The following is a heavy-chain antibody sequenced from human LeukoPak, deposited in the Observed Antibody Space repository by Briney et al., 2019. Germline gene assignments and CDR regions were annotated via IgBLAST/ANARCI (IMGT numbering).Heavy chain of an antibody. CDR1: GYALTCYY. D-gene: IGHD3-3*02. CDR2: INPNIGDT. CDR3: ARSIRFFYYFDY. V-gene: IGHV1-2*02. Sequence: ASVKVSCKASGYALTCYYFHSVRQAPGQGLEWMGWINPNIGDTNYAEKFQGRVTLTRYTSINIAYMELSRLTSDDTAVYYCARSIRFFYYFDYWGQGTLVTVSS. J-gene: IGHJ4*02.